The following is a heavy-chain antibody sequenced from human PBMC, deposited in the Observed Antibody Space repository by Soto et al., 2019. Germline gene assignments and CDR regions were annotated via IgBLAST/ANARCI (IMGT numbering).Heavy chain of an antibody. CDR3: AKDLNGSGSFTSYYHYGMDV. CDR1: GFTFSNYA. Sequence: EVQMLESGGGLVHPGGSLRLSCAASGFTFSNYAMNWVRQAPGKGLEWVSSISGSGRNTYYAYSVKGRITSSRYSSKNTLYLQMNSLRVEDTGVYYCAKDLNGSGSFTSYYHYGMDVWGQGTTVTVSS. CDR2: ISGSGRNT. V-gene: IGHV3-23*01. D-gene: IGHD3-10*01. J-gene: IGHJ6*02.